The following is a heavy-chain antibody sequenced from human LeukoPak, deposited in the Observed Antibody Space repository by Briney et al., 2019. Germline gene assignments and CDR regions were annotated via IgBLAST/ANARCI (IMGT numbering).Heavy chain of an antibody. CDR3: ARDGLYSNGYSYFDY. V-gene: IGHV4-4*07. CDR1: GFSVTTYH. Sequence: SETLSLTCSVSGFSVTTYHWSWIRQPAGKGLECIGRVHASGTTNYNPSLESRVTMSVDTSKNQLSLMLTSVTAADTAVYYCARDGLYSNGYSYFDYWGQGTLVTVSS. D-gene: IGHD3-22*01. J-gene: IGHJ4*02. CDR2: VHASGTT.